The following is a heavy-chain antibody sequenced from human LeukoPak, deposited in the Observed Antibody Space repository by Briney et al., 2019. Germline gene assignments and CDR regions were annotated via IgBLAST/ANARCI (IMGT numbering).Heavy chain of an antibody. CDR3: ARAPAGGYFDL. J-gene: IGHJ2*01. V-gene: IGHV4-59*11. D-gene: IGHD3-10*01. Sequence: SETLSLTCTVSGGSFSNHHWSWTRQPPGKGLEWIGYIYYSGSTNYNPSLKSRVTISVDTSKNQFSLRLSSVSAADTAVYYCARAPAGGYFDLWGRGTLVTVSS. CDR2: IYYSGST. CDR1: GGSFSNHH.